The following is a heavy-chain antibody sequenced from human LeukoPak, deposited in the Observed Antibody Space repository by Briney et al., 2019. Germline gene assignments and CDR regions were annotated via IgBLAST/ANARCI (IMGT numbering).Heavy chain of an antibody. Sequence: GASVKVSCKASGYTFTSYGISWVRQAPGQGLEWMGWISAYNGNTNYAQKLQGRVTMTTDTSTSTAYMELGSLRSDDTAVYYCATAPMDTAMVHNDFDYWGQGTLVTVSS. CDR3: ATAPMDTAMVHNDFDY. CDR1: GYTFTSYG. J-gene: IGHJ4*02. D-gene: IGHD5-18*01. CDR2: ISAYNGNT. V-gene: IGHV1-18*01.